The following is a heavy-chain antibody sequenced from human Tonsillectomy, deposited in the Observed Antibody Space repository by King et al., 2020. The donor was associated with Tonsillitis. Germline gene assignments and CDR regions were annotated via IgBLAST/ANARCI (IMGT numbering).Heavy chain of an antibody. CDR3: AKAYDSSGYNYERASDY. CDR2: ISGNVGGT. V-gene: IGHV3-23*04. J-gene: IGHJ4*02. D-gene: IGHD3-22*01. CDR1: GFSFSTYV. Sequence: VQLVESGGGLVQPGGSLRLSCAASGFSFSTYVMTWVRQTPGKGLEWVSAISGNVGGTYYADSVRGRVTSSRDNSKNMLDLQMNSRRAEDTALYYCAKAYDSSGYNYERASDYWGQGTLVTVSS.